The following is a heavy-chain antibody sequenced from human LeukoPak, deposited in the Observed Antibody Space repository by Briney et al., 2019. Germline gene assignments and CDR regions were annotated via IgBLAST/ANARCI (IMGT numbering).Heavy chain of an antibody. CDR2: ISASGSGSNI. J-gene: IGHJ6*02. CDR1: EFTFSSYE. V-gene: IGHV3-48*03. CDR3: ARYTKYDYYYYGMDV. Sequence: PGGSLRLSCVGSEFTFSSYEMNWVRQAPGKGLEWLSYISASGSGSNILYADSVKGRFTISRDNAKNSLYLQMNSLRDEDTAVYYCARYTKYDYYYYGMDVWGQGTTVTVSS. D-gene: IGHD3-3*01.